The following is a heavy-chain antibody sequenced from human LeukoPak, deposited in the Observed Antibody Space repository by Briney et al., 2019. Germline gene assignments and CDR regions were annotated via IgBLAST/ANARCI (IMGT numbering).Heavy chain of an antibody. V-gene: IGHV4-34*01. D-gene: IGHD6-6*01. Sequence: SETLSLTCAVYGGSFSGYYWSWIRQPPGKGLEWIGEINHSGSTNYNPSLKSRVTISVDTSKNQFSLKLSSVTAADTAVYYCARGRAARGRAYYYYYMDVWGKGTTVTVSS. J-gene: IGHJ6*03. CDR3: ARGRAARGRAYYYYYMDV. CDR2: INHSGST. CDR1: GGSFSGYY.